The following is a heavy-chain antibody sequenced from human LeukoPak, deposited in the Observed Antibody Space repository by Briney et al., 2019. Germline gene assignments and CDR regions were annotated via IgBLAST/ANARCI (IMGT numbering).Heavy chain of an antibody. V-gene: IGHV4-59*08. J-gene: IGHJ4*02. Sequence: TSETLSLTCTVSGDSISSYYWSWIRQPPGKGLEWIAYIYYSGSSNYNPSLKSRVTISVDTSKNQFSLKLNSVTAADTAVYYCAGGTYSRLPRYWGQGNLVTVSS. CDR3: AGGTYSRLPRY. D-gene: IGHD1-7*01. CDR1: GDSISSYY. CDR2: IYYSGSS.